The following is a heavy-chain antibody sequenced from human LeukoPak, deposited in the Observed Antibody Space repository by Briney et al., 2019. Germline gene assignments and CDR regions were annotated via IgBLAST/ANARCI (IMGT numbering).Heavy chain of an antibody. CDR2: ISWYSGSI. J-gene: IGHJ6*02. CDR3: AKENWAYYYYGMDV. V-gene: IGHV3-9*01. Sequence: GRSLRLSCAASGFTFDDYAMHWVRQAPGKGLEWVSGISWYSGSIGYADSVKGRFTISRDNAKNSLYLQMNSLRAEDTALYYCAKENWAYYYYGMDVWGQGTTVTVSS. CDR1: GFTFDDYA. D-gene: IGHD7-27*01.